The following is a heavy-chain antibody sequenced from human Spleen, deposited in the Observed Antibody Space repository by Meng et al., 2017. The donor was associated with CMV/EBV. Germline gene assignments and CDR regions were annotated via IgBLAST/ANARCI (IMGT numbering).Heavy chain of an antibody. D-gene: IGHD3/OR15-3a*01. J-gene: IGHJ3*02. V-gene: IGHV3-23*01. CDR2: INGSGDTT. Sequence: GESLKIYCAASRFTVSSYAMNWVRQAPGKGLEWVSGINGSGDTTYYADSVKGRFTISRDNSKNTLYLQMNSLRAEDTAVYYCAKDIFDPSTVGIFRLVPPEGAFDIWGQGTMVTVSS. CDR1: RFTVSSYA. CDR3: AKDIFDPSTVGIFRLVPPEGAFDI.